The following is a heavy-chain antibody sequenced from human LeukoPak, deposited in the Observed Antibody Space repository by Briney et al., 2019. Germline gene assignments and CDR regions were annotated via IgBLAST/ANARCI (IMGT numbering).Heavy chain of an antibody. CDR3: ARRYCSSTSCTLDY. V-gene: IGHV3-48*03. CDR2: ISGRGGAI. Sequence: GGSLRLSCAASGFTFRSYEMNWVRQAPGKGLEWVSHISGRGGAIYYADSVKGRFTISRDNAKNSLYLQMNSLRAEDTAVYYCARRYCSSTSCTLDYWGQGTLVTVSS. D-gene: IGHD2-2*01. CDR1: GFTFRSYE. J-gene: IGHJ4*02.